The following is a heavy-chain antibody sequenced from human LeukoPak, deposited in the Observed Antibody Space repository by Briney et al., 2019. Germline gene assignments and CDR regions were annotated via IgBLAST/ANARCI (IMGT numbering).Heavy chain of an antibody. CDR1: GFTFGSYS. V-gene: IGHV3-21*01. J-gene: IGHJ4*02. CDR2: ISISSSYI. D-gene: IGHD6-6*01. CDR3: ARGPNSNWSGLDF. Sequence: GSLRLSCAASGFTFGSYSMNWVRQAPGKGLEWVSSISISSSYIYYADSVKGRFTISRDNAKNSLYLQMNSLRAEDTAVYYCARGPNSNWSGLDFWGQGTLLTVSS.